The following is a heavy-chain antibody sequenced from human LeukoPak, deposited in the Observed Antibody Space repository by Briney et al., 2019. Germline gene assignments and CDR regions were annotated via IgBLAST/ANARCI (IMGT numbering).Heavy chain of an antibody. V-gene: IGHV4-34*01. CDR1: GGSFSDHS. J-gene: IGHJ4*02. D-gene: IGHD3-3*01. CDR2: INRRGTV. CDR3: AREQALPGVTISGVVVMGYFDN. Sequence: PETLSLTCGLYGGSFSDHSWSWIRQSPGKGLEWIGDINRRGTVNFNPSLKSRVLISLDTSRTQFSLRLDSLTAADTAVYYCAREQALPGVTISGVVVMGYFDNWGQGTLVIVSS.